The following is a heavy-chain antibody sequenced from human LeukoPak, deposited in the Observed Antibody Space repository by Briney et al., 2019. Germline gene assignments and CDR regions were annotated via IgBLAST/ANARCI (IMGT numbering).Heavy chain of an antibody. V-gene: IGHV1-69*04. CDR3: ARDPGGFDAFDI. CDR2: IIPILGIA. Sequence: ASVKVSCKASGGTFSSYAISWVRQAPGQGLEWMGRIIPILGIANYAQKFQGGVTITADKSTSTAYMELSSLRSEDTAVYYCARDPGGFDAFDIWGQGTMVTVSS. CDR1: GGTFSSYA. J-gene: IGHJ3*02.